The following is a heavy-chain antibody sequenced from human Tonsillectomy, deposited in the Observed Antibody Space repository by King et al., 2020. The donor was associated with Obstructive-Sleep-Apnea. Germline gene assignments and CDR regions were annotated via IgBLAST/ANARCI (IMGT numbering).Heavy chain of an antibody. V-gene: IGHV4-59*01. J-gene: IGHJ1*01. CDR2: IYYSGST. Sequence: VQLQESGPGLVKPSETLSLTCTVSGGSISSYYWSWIRQPPGKGLEWIGYIYYSGSTNYNPSLKSRVTISVDTSKNQFSLKLSSVTAADTAVYYCARSRYFDWFGGFQHWGQGTLVTVSS. D-gene: IGHD3-9*01. CDR1: GGSISSYY. CDR3: ARSRYFDWFGGFQH.